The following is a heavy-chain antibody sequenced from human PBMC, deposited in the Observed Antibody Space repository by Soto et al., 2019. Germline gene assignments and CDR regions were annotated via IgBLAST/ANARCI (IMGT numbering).Heavy chain of an antibody. V-gene: IGHV1-69*01. CDR1: GGTFSSST. CDR2: ITPIFGKA. CDR3: ARGWGSDSTTYYYAY. Sequence: QVQLVQSGAEVRRPGLSVRVSCKASGGTFSSSTISWVRQAPGQGLEWVGGITPIFGKANYAQKFQGRVTITADESTSTAYMELSSLRSEDTALYFCARGWGSDSTTYYYAYWGQGTSVTVSS. D-gene: IGHD3-22*01. J-gene: IGHJ1*01.